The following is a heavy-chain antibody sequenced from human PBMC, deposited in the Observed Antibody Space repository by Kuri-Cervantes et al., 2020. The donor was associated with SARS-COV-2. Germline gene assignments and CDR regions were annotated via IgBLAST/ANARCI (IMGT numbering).Heavy chain of an antibody. V-gene: IGHV1-69*04. D-gene: IGHD3-10*01. CDR1: GGTFSSYA. Sequence: SVKVSCKASGGTFSSYAISWVRQAPGQGLEWMGRIIPILGTANYAQKFQGRVTLTTDTSTRTAYMELRSLRSDDTAVYYCAKEYGLGTYSPWFDSWGQGTLVTVSS. J-gene: IGHJ5*01. CDR3: AKEYGLGTYSPWFDS. CDR2: IIPILGTA.